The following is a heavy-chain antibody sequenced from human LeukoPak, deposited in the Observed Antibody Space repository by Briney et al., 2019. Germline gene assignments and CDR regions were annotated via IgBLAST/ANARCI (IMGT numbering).Heavy chain of an antibody. D-gene: IGHD6-13*01. CDR3: ARETGQQLVHGYYYYGMDV. CDR2: INPSGGST. Sequence: ASVKVSCKASGYTFTSYYMHWVRQAPGQGLEWMGLINPSGGSTSYAQKFQGRVTMTRDTSTSTVYMELSSLRSEDTAVYYCARETGQQLVHGYYYYGMDVWGQGTTVTVSS. CDR1: GYTFTSYY. J-gene: IGHJ6*02. V-gene: IGHV1-46*01.